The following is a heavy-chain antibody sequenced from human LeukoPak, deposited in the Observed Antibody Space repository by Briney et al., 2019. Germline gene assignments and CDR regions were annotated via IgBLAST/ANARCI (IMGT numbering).Heavy chain of an antibody. CDR2: IYYSGST. CDR1: GGSISSDY. CDR3: ARGKLYDGYTFDP. V-gene: IGHV4-59*01. J-gene: IGHJ5*02. Sequence: SETLSLTCTVSGGSISSDYWSWIRQPPGKGLEWIGYIYYSGSTYYNPSLKSRVTISVDTSKNQFSLKLSSVTAADTAVYYCARGKLYDGYTFDPWGQGTLVTVSS. D-gene: IGHD5-24*01.